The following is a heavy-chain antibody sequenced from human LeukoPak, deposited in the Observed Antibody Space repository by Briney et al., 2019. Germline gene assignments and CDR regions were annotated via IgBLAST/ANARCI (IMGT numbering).Heavy chain of an antibody. V-gene: IGHV3-49*04. CDR2: IRSKAYGGTT. J-gene: IGHJ3*02. Sequence: GRSLRLSCTASGFTFGDYAMSWVRQAPGKGLEWVGFIRSKAYGGTTEYAVSAKGRFTISRDDSKITAYLQMNSLKTEDTAVYYCTRDSPKFWADAFDIWGQGTMVTVSS. D-gene: IGHD3-16*01. CDR1: GFTFGDYA. CDR3: TRDSPKFWADAFDI.